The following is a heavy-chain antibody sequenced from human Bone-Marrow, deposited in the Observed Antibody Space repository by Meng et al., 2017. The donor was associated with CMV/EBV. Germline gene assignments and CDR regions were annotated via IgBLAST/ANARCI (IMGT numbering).Heavy chain of an antibody. CDR2: IYYSGST. V-gene: IGHV4-61*01. CDR1: GGSVSSGSYY. J-gene: IGHJ6*02. CDR3: ASGLGYCSSTSCYTWGYYYGMDV. Sequence: SETLSLTCTVSGGSVSSGSYYWSWIRQPPGKGLEWIGYIYYSGSTNYNPSLKSRVTISVDTSKNQFSLKLSSVTAADTAVYYCASGLGYCSSTSCYTWGYYYGMDVCGQRTTVTVSS. D-gene: IGHD2-2*02.